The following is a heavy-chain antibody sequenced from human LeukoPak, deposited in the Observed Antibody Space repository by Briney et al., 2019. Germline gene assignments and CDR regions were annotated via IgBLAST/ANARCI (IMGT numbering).Heavy chain of an antibody. V-gene: IGHV3-23*01. CDR3: AKETGYSSGWNYMDV. CDR1: GFTFSSYA. CDR2: ISGSGGST. Sequence: GGSLRLSCAASGFTFSSYAMSWVRQAPGKGLEWVSAISGSGGSTYYADSVKGRFTISRGNSKNTLYLQMNSLRAEDTAVYYCAKETGYSSGWNYMDVWGKGTTVTVSS. D-gene: IGHD6-19*01. J-gene: IGHJ6*03.